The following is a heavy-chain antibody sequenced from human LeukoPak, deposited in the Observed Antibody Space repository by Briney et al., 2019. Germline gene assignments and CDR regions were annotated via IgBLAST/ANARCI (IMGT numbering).Heavy chain of an antibody. CDR1: GFTFSNYA. V-gene: IGHV3-9*01. CDR3: AKDPTFLGYFDL. J-gene: IGHJ2*01. CDR2: ISWNSGSI. Sequence: GGSLRLSCAASGFTFSNYAMSWVRQAPGKGLEWVSGISWNSGSIGYADSVKGRFTISRDNAKNSLYLQMNSLRAEDTALYYCAKDPTFLGYFDLWGRGTLVTVSS.